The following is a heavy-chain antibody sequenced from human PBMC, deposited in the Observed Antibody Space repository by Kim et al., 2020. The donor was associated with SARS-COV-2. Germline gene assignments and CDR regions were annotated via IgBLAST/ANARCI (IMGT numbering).Heavy chain of an antibody. Sequence: GGSLRLSCEASGLTFSSSGMSWVRLGPGKGLECLSVIDSSGGRTYYADSVKGRFTISRDNSKNTLYLQMNSLRADDTAIYYCARSIAGPFDYWGQGILVT. V-gene: IGHV3-23*05. CDR1: GLTFSSSG. J-gene: IGHJ4*02. CDR2: IDSSGGRT. D-gene: IGHD2-15*01. CDR3: ARSIAGPFDY.